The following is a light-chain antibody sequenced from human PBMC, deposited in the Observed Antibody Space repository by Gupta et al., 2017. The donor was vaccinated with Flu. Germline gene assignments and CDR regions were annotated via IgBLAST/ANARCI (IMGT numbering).Light chain of an antibody. Sequence: EIVMTQSHATLPVPPGERATLSCRASQSVGSNLAWYQQKPGQAPRLLIYGASTRATGIPARFSGSGSGTEFTLTISILQSEDFAVYYCQQYNNWPPVTFGPGTKVDIK. CDR3: QQYNNWPPVT. J-gene: IGKJ3*01. CDR1: QSVGSN. CDR2: GAS. V-gene: IGKV3-15*01.